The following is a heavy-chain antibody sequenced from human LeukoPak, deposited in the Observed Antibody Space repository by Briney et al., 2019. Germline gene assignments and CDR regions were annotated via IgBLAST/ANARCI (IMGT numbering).Heavy chain of an antibody. V-gene: IGHV1-18*01. CDR3: ARDPLRFGELLGYFDY. J-gene: IGHJ4*02. D-gene: IGHD3-10*01. Sequence: ASVKVSCKTSGYTFTSYYISWVRQAPGQGLEWMAWISAYNGNTKYAQKFQGRVTMTTDTSTSTAYMELRSLRSDDTAVYYCARDPLRFGELLGYFDYWGQGTVVTVSS. CDR1: GYTFTSYY. CDR2: ISAYNGNT.